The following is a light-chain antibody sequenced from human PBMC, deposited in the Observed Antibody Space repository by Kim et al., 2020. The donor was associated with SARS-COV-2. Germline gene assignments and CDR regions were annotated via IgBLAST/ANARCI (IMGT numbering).Light chain of an antibody. CDR1: SSNIGSNT. Sequence: GKRVTISCSGSSSNIGSNTVNCYQQLPGTAPKLLIYSNNQRPSGVPDRFSGSKSGTSASLAISGLQSEDEADYYCAAWDDSLNGVVFGGGTQLTVL. V-gene: IGLV1-44*01. J-gene: IGLJ2*01. CDR3: AAWDDSLNGVV. CDR2: SNN.